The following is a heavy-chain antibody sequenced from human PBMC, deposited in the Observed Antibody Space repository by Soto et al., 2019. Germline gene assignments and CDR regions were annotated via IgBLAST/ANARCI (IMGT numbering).Heavy chain of an antibody. D-gene: IGHD2-15*01. Sequence: SVKVSCKESGDTYTSNYMHWAQQAPKKGLEWMGIINPSGGSTSYAQKFQGRVTMTRDTSTSTVYMELSSLRSEDTAMYYCARQGDCSGASCYWPYYHYGMAVRRQGTTVTVSS. CDR1: GDTYTSNY. J-gene: IGHJ6*02. CDR2: INPSGGST. V-gene: IGHV1-46*01. CDR3: ARQGDCSGASCYWPYYHYGMAV.